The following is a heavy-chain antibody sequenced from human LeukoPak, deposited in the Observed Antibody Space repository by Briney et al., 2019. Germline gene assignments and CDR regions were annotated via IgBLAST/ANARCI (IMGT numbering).Heavy chain of an antibody. CDR2: IIPIFGTA. Sequence: ASVKVPFKASGSTFSSYAIIWVRQAAGQGREWMGGIIPIFGTANYPQKFHGRVTITTNESKSTAYMEMSSPRSEATAVYYCARWQHLTLYYWGQGTLVTVSS. J-gene: IGHJ4*02. D-gene: IGHD6-13*01. V-gene: IGHV1-69*05. CDR1: GSTFSSYA. CDR3: ARWQHLTLYY.